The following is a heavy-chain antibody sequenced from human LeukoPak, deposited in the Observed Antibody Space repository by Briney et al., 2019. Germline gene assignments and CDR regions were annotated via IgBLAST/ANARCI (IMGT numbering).Heavy chain of an antibody. V-gene: IGHV3-74*01. J-gene: IGHJ4*02. Sequence: GGSLRLSCAASGFTFSSYWMHWVRQAPGKGLVWVSRINNDGSDTNYADSVKGRFTASKDIAKNTLYLQMNSLRAEDTAVYYCFYDSSPRGGQGTLVTVSS. CDR3: FYDSSPR. D-gene: IGHD3-22*01. CDR1: GFTFSSYW. CDR2: INNDGSDT.